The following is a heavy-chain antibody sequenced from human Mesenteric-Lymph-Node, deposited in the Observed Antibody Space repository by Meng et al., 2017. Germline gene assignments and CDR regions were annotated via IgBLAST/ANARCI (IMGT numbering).Heavy chain of an antibody. CDR1: GGSFSGYY. J-gene: IGHJ5*02. Sequence: QVQLQQWGAGLLKPSETLSLTCAVYGGSFSGYYWSWIRQPPGKGLEWIGEINHSGSTNYNPSLKSRVTISVDTSKNQFSLKLNSVTAADTAVYYCARGGYDLNWFDPWGQGTLVTVSS. V-gene: IGHV4-34*01. CDR2: INHSGST. D-gene: IGHD2-15*01. CDR3: ARGGYDLNWFDP.